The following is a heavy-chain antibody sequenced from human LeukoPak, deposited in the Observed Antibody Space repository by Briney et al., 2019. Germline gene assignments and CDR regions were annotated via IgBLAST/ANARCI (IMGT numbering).Heavy chain of an antibody. D-gene: IGHD1-26*01. J-gene: IGHJ6*03. V-gene: IGHV4-34*01. CDR1: GESFSGHY. Sequence: PSETLSLTCAVSGESFSGHYCSWIRQTPGKGLEWIGEVNHSGSTNYNPSLKSRVTISVDTSKNQFSLKLSSVTAADTAVYYCAREGSGVGATSGYYYYYMDVWGKGTTVTVSS. CDR3: AREGSGVGATSGYYYYYMDV. CDR2: VNHSGST.